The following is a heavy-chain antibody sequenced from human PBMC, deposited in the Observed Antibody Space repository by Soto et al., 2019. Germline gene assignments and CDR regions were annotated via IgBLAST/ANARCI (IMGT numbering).Heavy chain of an antibody. D-gene: IGHD2-15*01. Sequence: EVQLVESGGGFVQPGRTLRVSCAASGFKFNDYAMHWVRQSPGKGLEWISGISWTSGTIGYADSVKGRFTSSRDNAKNSLSLQMISLTAEGTAVYYCAKGPGYCIGGRCSSVGYFDYWGQGTLVTVSS. CDR1: GFKFNDYA. CDR2: ISWTSGTI. V-gene: IGHV3-9*01. CDR3: AKGPGYCIGGRCSSVGYFDY. J-gene: IGHJ4*02.